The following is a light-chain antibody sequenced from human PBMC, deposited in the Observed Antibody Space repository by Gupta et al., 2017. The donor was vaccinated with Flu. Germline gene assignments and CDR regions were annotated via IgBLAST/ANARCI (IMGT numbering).Light chain of an antibody. CDR3: QQYNSWPDT. Sequence: EIEMTQSPATLSVSPGERATLSCRASQSVSSNIAWYQQKPGQAPRLLIYGASTRATGIPARFSGSGSGTEFTLTISSLQSEDFAVNYCQQYNSWPDTFGQGTKVEIK. J-gene: IGKJ1*01. V-gene: IGKV3-15*01. CDR2: GAS. CDR1: QSVSSN.